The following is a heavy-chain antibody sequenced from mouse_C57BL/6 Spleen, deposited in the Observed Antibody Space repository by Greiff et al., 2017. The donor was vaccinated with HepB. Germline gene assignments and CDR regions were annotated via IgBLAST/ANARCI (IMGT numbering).Heavy chain of an antibody. CDR1: GYAFSSSW. CDR3: AREGLHYSDY. Sequence: LQESGPELVKPGASVKISCKASGYAFSSSWMNWVKQRPGKGLEWIGRIYPGDGDTNYNGKFKGKATLTADKSSSTAYMQLSSLTSEDSAVYFCAREGLHYSDYWGQGTTLTVSS. V-gene: IGHV1-82*01. D-gene: IGHD2-4*01. CDR2: IYPGDGDT. J-gene: IGHJ2*01.